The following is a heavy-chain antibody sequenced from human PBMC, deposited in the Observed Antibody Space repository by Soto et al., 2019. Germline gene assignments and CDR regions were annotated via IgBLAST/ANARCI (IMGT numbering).Heavy chain of an antibody. V-gene: IGHV1-18*04. Sequence: QVQLVKSGAEVKKPGASVKVSCKASGYTFTSYGISWVRQAPGQGLEWMGWISAYNGNTNYAQKLQGRVTMTTDTSTSTAYMELRIMRSDHTAVYYCARKNYGDGGVEDYFDYWGQGTLVTVSS. CDR2: ISAYNGNT. J-gene: IGHJ4*02. D-gene: IGHD4-17*01. CDR1: GYTFTSYG. CDR3: ARKNYGDGGVEDYFDY.